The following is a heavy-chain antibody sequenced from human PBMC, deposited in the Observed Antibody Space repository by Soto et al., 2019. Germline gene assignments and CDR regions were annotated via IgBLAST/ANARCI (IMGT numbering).Heavy chain of an antibody. CDR2: IKQDGSEK. Sequence: EVQLVESGGGLVQPGGSLRLSCAASGFTFSTYWMSWVRQVPGKGLEWVANIKQDGSEKYYVDSVKGRFTISRDNAKNSLYLQMNSLRAEDTAVYYCARDTYYYDSSAYFDSWGQGTLVTVSS. CDR1: GFTFSTYW. V-gene: IGHV3-7*03. D-gene: IGHD3-22*01. CDR3: ARDTYYYDSSAYFDS. J-gene: IGHJ4*02.